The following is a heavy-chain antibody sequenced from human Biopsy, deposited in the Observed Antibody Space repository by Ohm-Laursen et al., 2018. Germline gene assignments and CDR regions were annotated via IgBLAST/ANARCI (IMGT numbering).Heavy chain of an antibody. CDR1: GFTFGHYA. D-gene: IGHD6-19*01. V-gene: IGHV3-33*04. J-gene: IGHJ2*01. Sequence: SPRLSCAASGFTFGHYAMHWVRQAPGKGLEWISLIWYDGTNEDYADSVKGRFTISRGNSKNTLYLQINTLTLEDTAFYYCARGLSSGWYGYFDVWGRGTLVTVSS. CDR2: IWYDGTNE. CDR3: ARGLSSGWYGYFDV.